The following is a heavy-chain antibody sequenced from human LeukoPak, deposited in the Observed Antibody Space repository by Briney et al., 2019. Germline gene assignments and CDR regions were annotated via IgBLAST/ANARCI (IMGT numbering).Heavy chain of an antibody. V-gene: IGHV1-69*05. J-gene: IGHJ4*02. CDR3: ARGGGGATTYFDY. Sequence: SVKVSCKASEGTFSSYAISWVRQAPGQGLEWMGGIIPIFGTANYAQKFQGRVTITTDESTSTAYMELSSLRSEDTAVYYCARGGGGATTYFDYWGQGTLVTVSS. D-gene: IGHD1-26*01. CDR1: EGTFSSYA. CDR2: IIPIFGTA.